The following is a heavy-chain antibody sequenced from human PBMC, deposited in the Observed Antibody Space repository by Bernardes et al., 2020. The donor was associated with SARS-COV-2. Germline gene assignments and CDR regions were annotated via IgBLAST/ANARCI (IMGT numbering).Heavy chain of an antibody. CDR3: AKDPYGYYYGSGSYPDY. D-gene: IGHD3-10*01. Sequence: GGSLRLSCAASGFTFSSYGMHWVRQAPGKGLEWVAVIWYDGSNKYYADSVKGRFTISRDNSKNTLYLQMNSLRAEDTAVYYCAKDPYGYYYGSGSYPDYWGQGTLVTVSS. CDR1: GFTFSSYG. V-gene: IGHV3-33*06. CDR2: IWYDGSNK. J-gene: IGHJ4*02.